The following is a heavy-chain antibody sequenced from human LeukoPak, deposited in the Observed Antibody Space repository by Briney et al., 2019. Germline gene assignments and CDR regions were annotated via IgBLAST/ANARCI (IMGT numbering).Heavy chain of an antibody. CDR3: ARAYYYGSDYFDY. D-gene: IGHD3-10*01. Sequence: PGGSLRLSCAASGFTFSSYSMNWVRQAPGKGLEWVSSISSSSSHIYYADSVKGRFTISRDNAKNSLYLQMNSLRAEDTAVYYCARAYYYGSDYFDYWGQGTLVTVSS. J-gene: IGHJ4*02. CDR2: ISSSSSHI. CDR1: GFTFSSYS. V-gene: IGHV3-21*01.